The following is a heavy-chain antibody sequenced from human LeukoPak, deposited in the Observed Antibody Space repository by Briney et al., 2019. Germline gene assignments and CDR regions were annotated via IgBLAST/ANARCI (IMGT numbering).Heavy chain of an antibody. Sequence: PGGSLRLSCAASGFTVSSNYMSWVRQAPGKGLEWVSVIYSGGSTYYADSVKGRFTISRDNSKNTLYLQMNSLRAEDTAVYYCAKDGPHYGDYPFYYYYGMDVWGQGTTVTVSS. CDR2: IYSGGST. CDR1: GFTVSSNY. V-gene: IGHV3-66*01. J-gene: IGHJ6*02. CDR3: AKDGPHYGDYPFYYYYGMDV. D-gene: IGHD4-17*01.